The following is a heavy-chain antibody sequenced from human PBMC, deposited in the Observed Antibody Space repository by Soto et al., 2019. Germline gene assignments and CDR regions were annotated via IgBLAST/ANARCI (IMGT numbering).Heavy chain of an antibody. Sequence: ASVKVSCKASGYTFTSYDINWVRQATGQGLEWMGWMNPNSGNTGYAQKFQGRVTMTRNTSISTAYMELSSLRSEDTAVYYCARSAAAGTGGYYYGMDVWGQGTTVTVFS. CDR3: ARSAAAGTGGYYYGMDV. CDR1: GYTFTSYD. V-gene: IGHV1-8*01. J-gene: IGHJ6*02. D-gene: IGHD6-13*01. CDR2: MNPNSGNT.